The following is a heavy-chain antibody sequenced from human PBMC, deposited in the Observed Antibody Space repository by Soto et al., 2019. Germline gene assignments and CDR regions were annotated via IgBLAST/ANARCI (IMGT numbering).Heavy chain of an antibody. D-gene: IGHD3-22*01. V-gene: IGHV4-59*01. CDR2: IYDSGST. Sequence: PSETLSLTCTVSGVSISGYYWSWIRQPPGKGLEWIGYIYDSGSTSYNPSLRSRLTISLDTSKNQFSLRLTSVTAADTAVYHCARGDRSGYKFFDLWGQGTLVTVSS. CDR3: ARGDRSGYKFFDL. CDR1: GVSISGYY. J-gene: IGHJ4*02.